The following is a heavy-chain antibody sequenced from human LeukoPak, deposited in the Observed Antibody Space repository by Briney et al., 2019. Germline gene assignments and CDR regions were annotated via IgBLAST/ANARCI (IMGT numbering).Heavy chain of an antibody. CDR1: GFSFTSYN. V-gene: IGHV3-30*03. J-gene: IGHJ4*02. D-gene: IGHD4-17*01. CDR3: ARNDYGDYEALGY. CDR2: MLFGGSQT. Sequence: PGTSLRLSCAASGFSFTSYNFHWVRQAPGKGLEWVAVMLFGGSQTYYADSVKGRFSISRDTSKNTLYLQMNTLRPEDTAVYYCARNDYGDYEALGYWGQGTLVTVSS.